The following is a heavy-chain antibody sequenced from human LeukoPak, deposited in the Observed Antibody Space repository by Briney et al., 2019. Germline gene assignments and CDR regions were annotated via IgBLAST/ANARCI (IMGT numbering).Heavy chain of an antibody. D-gene: IGHD3-3*01. V-gene: IGHV4-38-2*02. J-gene: IGHJ5*02. Sequence: SETLSLTCTVSGYSIGSGYYWGWIRQPPGKGLEWIGSIYHSGSTYYNPSLKSRVTISVDTSKNQFSLKLSSVTAADTAVYYCARDQRLRFLEWLPDNWFDPWGQGTLVTVSS. CDR3: ARDQRLRFLEWLPDNWFDP. CDR1: GYSIGSGYY. CDR2: IYHSGST.